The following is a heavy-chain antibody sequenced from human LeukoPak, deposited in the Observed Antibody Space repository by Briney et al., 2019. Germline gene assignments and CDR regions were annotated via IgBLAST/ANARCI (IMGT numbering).Heavy chain of an antibody. CDR2: TTSSSSYI. CDR3: ARDTLYDYVWGSYRYSPSGFDY. V-gene: IGHV3-21*01. D-gene: IGHD3-16*02. J-gene: IGHJ4*02. CDR1: GFTFSSYN. Sequence: GGSLRLSCAASGFTFSSYNMNWVRQAPGKGLEWVSSTTSSSSYIYYADSVKGRFTISRDNAKNSLYLQMNSLRAEDTAVYYCARDTLYDYVWGSYRYSPSGFDYWGQGTLVTVSS.